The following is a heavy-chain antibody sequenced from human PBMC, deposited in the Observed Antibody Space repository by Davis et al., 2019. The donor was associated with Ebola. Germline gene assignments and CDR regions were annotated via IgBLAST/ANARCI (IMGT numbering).Heavy chain of an antibody. CDR2: IKPDGSET. Sequence: PGGSLRLSCAASEFSFTTSWMSWVRQAPGKGLEWVANIKPDGSETNYVDSVKGRFVISRDNAMNSLYLQMYSLSVEDTAVYYCARDRGVDGYNYEKYYYFGMDVWGHGTTVTVSS. J-gene: IGHJ6*02. CDR3: ARDRGVDGYNYEKYYYFGMDV. CDR1: EFSFTTSW. D-gene: IGHD5-24*01. V-gene: IGHV3-7*01.